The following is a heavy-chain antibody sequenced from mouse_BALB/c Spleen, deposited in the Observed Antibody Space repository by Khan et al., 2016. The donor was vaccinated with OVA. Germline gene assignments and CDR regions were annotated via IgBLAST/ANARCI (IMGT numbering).Heavy chain of an antibody. CDR2: IWGDGST. Sequence: QMQLKESGPGLVAPSQSLSITCTVSGFSLTGYGVNWVRQPPGKGLEWLGMIWGDGSTDYNSALKSRLSISKDNSKSQVFLKMNSLQTDDTARYDCARDLQLGGFAYWGQGTLVTVSA. CDR1: GFSLTGYG. CDR3: ARDLQLGGFAY. J-gene: IGHJ3*01. D-gene: IGHD3-3*01. V-gene: IGHV2-6-7*01.